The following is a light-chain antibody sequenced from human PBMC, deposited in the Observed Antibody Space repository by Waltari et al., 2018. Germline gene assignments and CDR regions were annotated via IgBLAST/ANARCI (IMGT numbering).Light chain of an antibody. J-gene: IGLJ1*01. CDR3: CSYAPGNTYV. V-gene: IGLV2-23*01. Sequence: QSALTQPASVSGSPGQSITISCTGTSSDVGSYNLVSWYQQSPGKAPKLMILSDRFSGSKSGNTAYLTISGLQAEDEAEYYCCSYAPGNTYVFGTGTKVTVL. CDR1: SSDVGSYNL.